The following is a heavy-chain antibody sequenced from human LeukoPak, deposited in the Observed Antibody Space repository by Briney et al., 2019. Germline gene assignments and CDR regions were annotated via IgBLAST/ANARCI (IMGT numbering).Heavy chain of an antibody. CDR1: GFRFSMYA. V-gene: IGHV3-23*01. CDR2: ISGDGGST. D-gene: IGHD5-12*01. J-gene: IGHJ4*02. CDR3: AKVRVATTGPFDY. Sequence: GGSLRLSCAASGFRFSMYAMSWVRQAPRKGLEWVSAISGDGGSTYYADSVKGRFTISRDNSRNTLYLQMNSLRAEDTAVYYCAKVRVATTGPFDYWGQGTLVTVSS.